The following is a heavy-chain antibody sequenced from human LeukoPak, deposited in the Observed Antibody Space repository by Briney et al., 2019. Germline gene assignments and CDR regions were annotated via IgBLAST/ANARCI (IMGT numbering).Heavy chain of an antibody. CDR1: GFSFSNFG. CDR2: ISDNGRRT. Sequence: GGSLRLSCAASGFSFSNFGLNWVRQAPGKGLEWVAFISDNGRRTYYLESVEGLFTISRDDSKNTLYLQMNSLRVEDTAVYYCARDRIGKYSIDYWGQGTLVTGSS. CDR3: ARDRIGKYSIDY. V-gene: IGHV3-33*08. J-gene: IGHJ4*02. D-gene: IGHD2-15*01.